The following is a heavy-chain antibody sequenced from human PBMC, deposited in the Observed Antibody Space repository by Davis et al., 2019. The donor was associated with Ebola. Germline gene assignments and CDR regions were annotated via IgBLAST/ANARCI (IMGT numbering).Heavy chain of an antibody. CDR2: IKQDGSEK. V-gene: IGHV3-7*03. J-gene: IGHJ4*02. CDR3: ARGGYSYY. CDR1: GFTFSSYW. D-gene: IGHD2-15*01. Sequence: GEFLKISCAASGFTFSSYWMSWVRQAPGKGLEWVANIKQDGSEKYYVDSVKGRFTISRDNAENSLYLQMNSLRAEDTAVYYCARGGYSYYWGQGTLVTVSS.